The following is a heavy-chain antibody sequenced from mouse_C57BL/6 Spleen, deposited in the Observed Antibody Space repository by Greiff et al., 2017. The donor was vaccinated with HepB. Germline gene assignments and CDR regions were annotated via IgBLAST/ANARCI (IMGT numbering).Heavy chain of an antibody. Sequence: VQLQQSGPELVKPGASVKISCKASGYSFTSYYIHWVKQRPGQGLEWIGWIYPGSGNTKYNEKFKGKATLPADTSSSTAYMQLSSLTSEDSAVYYCARGGYDYGTVGYFDYWGQGTTLTVSS. V-gene: IGHV1-66*01. J-gene: IGHJ2*01. CDR3: ARGGYDYGTVGYFDY. CDR1: GYSFTSYY. D-gene: IGHD2-4*01. CDR2: IYPGSGNT.